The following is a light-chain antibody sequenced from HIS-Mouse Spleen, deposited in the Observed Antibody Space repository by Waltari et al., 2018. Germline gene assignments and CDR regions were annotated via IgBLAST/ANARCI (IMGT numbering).Light chain of an antibody. V-gene: IGLV2-23*01. Sequence: QSALTQPASVSGSPGQSITISCTGTSSDAGSYNLVSWYQQHPGKAPKPMIYEGSKRPSGVSNRFSGSKSGNTASLTISGLQAEDEADYYCCSYAGSSPYVVFGGGTKLTVL. CDR3: CSYAGSSPYVV. CDR1: SSDAGSYNL. CDR2: EGS. J-gene: IGLJ2*01.